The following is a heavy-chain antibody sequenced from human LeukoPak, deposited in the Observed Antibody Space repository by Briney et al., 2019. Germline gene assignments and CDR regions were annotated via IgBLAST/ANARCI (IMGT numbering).Heavy chain of an antibody. CDR1: GGTFSSYA. V-gene: IGHV1-69*13. D-gene: IGHD2-2*01. CDR2: IIPIFGTA. Sequence: ASVKVSCKASGGTFSSYAISWVRQAPGQGLGWMGGIIPIFGTANYAQKFQGRVTITADESTSTAYMELSSLRSEDTAVYYCARGYCSSTSCYYQYYFDYWGQGTLVTVSS. J-gene: IGHJ4*02. CDR3: ARGYCSSTSCYYQYYFDY.